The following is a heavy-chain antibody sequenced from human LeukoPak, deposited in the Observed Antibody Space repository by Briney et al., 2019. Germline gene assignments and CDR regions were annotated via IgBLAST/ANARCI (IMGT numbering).Heavy chain of an antibody. D-gene: IGHD3-3*01. CDR1: GSTFSSYD. Sequence: ASVKVSCKASGSTFSSYDINWVRQATGQGLEWMGWMNPNSGDTGYTPRFQGRVTMTRDTSISTAYMELSSLRSEDTAVYYCASGSRFLEWLLRLWGQGTLVTVSS. CDR3: ASGSRFLEWLLRL. J-gene: IGHJ4*02. V-gene: IGHV1-8*02. CDR2: MNPNSGDT.